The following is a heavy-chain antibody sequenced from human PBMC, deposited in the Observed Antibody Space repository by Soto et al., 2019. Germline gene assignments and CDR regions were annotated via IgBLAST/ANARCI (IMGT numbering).Heavy chain of an antibody. J-gene: IGHJ4*02. CDR2: ISGYNGNT. D-gene: IGHD6-13*01. CDR3: ARSLGIAAAATD. Sequence: ASVKVSCKASGYTFTSYSFNWVRQAPGQGLEWMGWISGYNGNTKYPQKLQGRVTMTTETSTSTAYMELRSLRSDDTAMYYCARSLGIAAAATDWGEGTMVTVYS. V-gene: IGHV1-18*01. CDR1: GYTFTSYS.